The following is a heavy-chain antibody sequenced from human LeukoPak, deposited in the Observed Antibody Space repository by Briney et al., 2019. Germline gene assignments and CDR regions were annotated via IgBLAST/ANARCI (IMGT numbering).Heavy chain of an antibody. CDR1: GGSISSYY. CDR3: AGHHPRNTVDF. D-gene: IGHD2/OR15-2a*01. V-gene: IGHV4-59*08. J-gene: IGHJ4*02. Sequence: SATLSLTCTVSGGSISSYYWSWIRQPPGKGLEWIAYISDIGSINYNPSLKSRVTISLDTSKNQFSLKLSSVTAADTAVYYCAGHHPRNTVDFWGQGTLVTVSS. CDR2: ISDIGSI.